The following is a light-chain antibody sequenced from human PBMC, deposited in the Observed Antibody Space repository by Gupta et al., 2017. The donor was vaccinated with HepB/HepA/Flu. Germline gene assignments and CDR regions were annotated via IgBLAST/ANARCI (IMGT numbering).Light chain of an antibody. V-gene: IGLV3-1*01. CDR2: KDI. CDR1: KLEDKY. CDR3: QAWDGSAAV. Sequence: SYDLSQPPSVSVSPGQTVSISCSGDKLEDKYVSWYQQRQGQSPVLVIFKDIKRPSEIPERFSGSNSGNTATLTISGAQALDEADYFCQAWDGSAAVFGAGTKVTVL. J-gene: IGLJ1*01.